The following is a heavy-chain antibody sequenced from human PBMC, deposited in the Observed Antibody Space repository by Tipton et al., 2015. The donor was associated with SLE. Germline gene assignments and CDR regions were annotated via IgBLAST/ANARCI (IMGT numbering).Heavy chain of an antibody. D-gene: IGHD1-14*01. V-gene: IGHV4-39*07. CDR1: GGSISTNYYY. CDR3: ARQGTTRSPFDY. CDR2: IYYSGGT. Sequence: TLSLTCTVSGGSISTNYYYWGWIRQPPGKGLEWIGTIYYSGGTSYNPSLKSRVTISVDTSKNQFSLKLNSVTAGDTAVYYCARQGTTRSPFDYWGQGTLVTVSS. J-gene: IGHJ4*02.